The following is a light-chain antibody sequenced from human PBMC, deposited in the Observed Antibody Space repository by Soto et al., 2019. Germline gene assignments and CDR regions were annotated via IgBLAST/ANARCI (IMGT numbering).Light chain of an antibody. CDR1: NNDVGGYES. J-gene: IGLJ1*01. CDR2: DVS. V-gene: IGLV2-14*01. Sequence: QSALTQPASVSGSPGQSITMSCTGTNNDVGGYESVSWYQQHAGRAPKLIIYDVSKRPSGVSGHGSGSKFGNTASLTSSGLQAEDEGDYNCSSYTSSSLYVFGKGTKHTVL. CDR3: SSYTSSSLYV.